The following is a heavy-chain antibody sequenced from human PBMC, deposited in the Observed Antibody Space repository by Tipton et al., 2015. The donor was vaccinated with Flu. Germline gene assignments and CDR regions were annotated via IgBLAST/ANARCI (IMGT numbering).Heavy chain of an antibody. Sequence: SLRLSCAASGFTFSDYYMSWIRQAPGKGLEWISYISSSGSTIYYADSVKGRFTISRDNAKNSLYLQMNSLRAEDTAVYYCAREWRGHYYYGMDVWGQETTVTVSS. CDR2: ISSSGSTI. CDR1: GFTFSDYY. V-gene: IGHV3-11*01. J-gene: IGHJ6*02. CDR3: AREWRGHYYYGMDV. D-gene: IGHD3-3*01.